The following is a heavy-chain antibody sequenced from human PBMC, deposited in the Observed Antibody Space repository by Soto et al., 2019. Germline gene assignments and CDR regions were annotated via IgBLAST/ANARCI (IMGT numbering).Heavy chain of an antibody. Sequence: QLFESGGGLVQPGGSLRLSCAASGFTFSNPAMTWVRQAPGKGLEWVSSISGSGDNTYSADSVKGRFTISRDNSKNTLYLQMTSLTAEDTAVYYCARGRSGNYACDDWGQGTLVTVSS. CDR3: ARGRSGNYACDD. D-gene: IGHD3-16*01. CDR2: ISGSGDNT. CDR1: GFTFSNPA. V-gene: IGHV3-23*01. J-gene: IGHJ4*02.